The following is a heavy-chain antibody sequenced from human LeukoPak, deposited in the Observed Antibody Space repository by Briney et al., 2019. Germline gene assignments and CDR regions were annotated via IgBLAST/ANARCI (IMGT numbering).Heavy chain of an antibody. V-gene: IGHV1-69*05. CDR1: GGTFSSYA. CDR2: IIPIFGTA. CDR3: ARVMVSGQWHMDV. Sequence: SVKVSCKASGGTFSSYAISWVRQAPGQGLEWMGGIIPIFGTANYAQKFQGRVTITTDESTSTAYMELSSLRSEDTAVYYCARVMVSGQWHMDVWGKGTTVTVSS. J-gene: IGHJ6*03. D-gene: IGHD6-19*01.